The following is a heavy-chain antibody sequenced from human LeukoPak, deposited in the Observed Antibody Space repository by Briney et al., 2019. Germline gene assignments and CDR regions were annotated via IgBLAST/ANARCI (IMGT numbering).Heavy chain of an antibody. V-gene: IGHV3-30*02. J-gene: IGHJ4*02. CDR2: IRYDGSSK. CDR1: GFTFNNYG. Sequence: GGSLRLSCAASGFTFNNYGMHWVRQAPGKGLEWVAFIRYDGSSKYYVDSVKGRFTISRDNSKNTLSLQMNSLRAGDTAVFYCAKDLADYYDGSGSIDYWGQGTLVTVSS. CDR3: AKDLADYYDGSGSIDY. D-gene: IGHD3-22*01.